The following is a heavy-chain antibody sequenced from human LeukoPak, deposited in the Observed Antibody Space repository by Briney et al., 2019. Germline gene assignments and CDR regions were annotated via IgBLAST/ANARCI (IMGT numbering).Heavy chain of an antibody. J-gene: IGHJ1*01. D-gene: IGHD3-16*01. CDR1: GFSFSVYD. CDR2: ISGRSSHI. Sequence: GGSLRLSCSASGFSFSVYDMNWVRQAPGKGLEWVSAISGRSSHIYYGESVKGRFTISRDNAKNSLYLQMDSLGVEDTAVYYCGRAFPPLRTSSAGDLWGQGTLVIVSS. V-gene: IGHV3-21*01. CDR3: GRAFPPLRTSSAGDL.